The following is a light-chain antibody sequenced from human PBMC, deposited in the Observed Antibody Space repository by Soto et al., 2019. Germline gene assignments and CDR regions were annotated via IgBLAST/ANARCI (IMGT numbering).Light chain of an antibody. CDR1: QSVTSVY. CDR3: QQYAASPIT. V-gene: IGKV3-20*01. J-gene: IGKJ5*01. CDR2: DES. Sequence: EIALTQSPDTLSLSPGERATLSCRASQSVTSVYSAWFQQKPVQAPRLLIYDESTRATGIPDRFSGGGSGTDFTLTISRLEPEDFAVYYCQQYAASPITFGQGTRLEI.